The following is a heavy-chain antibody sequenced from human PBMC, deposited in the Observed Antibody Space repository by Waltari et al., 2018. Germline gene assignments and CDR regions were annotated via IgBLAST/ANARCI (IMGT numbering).Heavy chain of an antibody. J-gene: IGHJ1*01. CDR3: ARGPSLRGSGMYFQH. V-gene: IGHV4-30-2*01. CDR2: IYHSGST. D-gene: IGHD3-10*01. CDR1: S. Sequence: SWSWIRQPPGKGLEWIGYIYHSGSTYYNPSLKSRVTISVDRSKNQFSLKLSSVTAADTAVYYCARGPSLRGSGMYFQHWGQGTLVTVSS.